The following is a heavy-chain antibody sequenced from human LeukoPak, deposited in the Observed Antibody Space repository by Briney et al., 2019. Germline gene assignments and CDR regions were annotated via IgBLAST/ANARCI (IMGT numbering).Heavy chain of an antibody. J-gene: IGHJ4*02. CDR3: ARGAVAGTAF. V-gene: IGHV3-23*01. CDR1: GFTFSSYA. Sequence: GGSLRLSCAASGFTFSSYAMSWVRQAPGKGLEWVSAISGSGGSTYYADSVKGRFTISRDNSKNTLYLQMGSLRAEDMAVYYCARGAVAGTAFWGQGTLVTVSS. D-gene: IGHD6-19*01. CDR2: ISGSGGST.